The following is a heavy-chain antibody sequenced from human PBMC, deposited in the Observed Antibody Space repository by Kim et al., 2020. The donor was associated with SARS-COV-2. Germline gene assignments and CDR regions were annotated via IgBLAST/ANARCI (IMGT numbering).Heavy chain of an antibody. J-gene: IGHJ6*02. CDR2: IWYDGSNK. CDR3: ARDAHYYDSSGYYPGSYYGMDV. Sequence: GGSLRLSCAASGFTFSSYGMHWVRQAPGKGLEWVAVIWYDGSNKYYADSVKGRFTISRDNSKNTLYLQMNSLRAEDTAVYYCARDAHYYDSSGYYPGSYYGMDVWGQGTTVTVSS. D-gene: IGHD3-22*01. V-gene: IGHV3-33*01. CDR1: GFTFSSYG.